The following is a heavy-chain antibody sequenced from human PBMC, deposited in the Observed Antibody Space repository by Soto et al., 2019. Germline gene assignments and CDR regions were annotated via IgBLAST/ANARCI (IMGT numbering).Heavy chain of an antibody. Sequence: SGPTLVNPTQTLTLTCTFSGFSLSTSGMCVSWIRQPPGKALEWLARIDWDDDKYYSTSLKTRLTISKDTSKNQVVLTMTNMDPVDTATYYCVRIKYRDYANYFDYWGQATLVTVSS. CDR3: VRIKYRDYANYFDY. J-gene: IGHJ4*02. D-gene: IGHD4-17*01. CDR2: IDWDDDK. V-gene: IGHV2-70*11. CDR1: GFSLSTSGMC.